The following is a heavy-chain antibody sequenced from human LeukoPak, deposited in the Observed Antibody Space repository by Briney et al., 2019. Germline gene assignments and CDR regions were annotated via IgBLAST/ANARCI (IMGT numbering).Heavy chain of an antibody. J-gene: IGHJ5*02. CDR2: IYSGGST. Sequence: PGGSLRLSCAASGFTLRSNYMSWVRQAPGKGLEGGSVIYSGGSTYYAASVKCRFTISRDNSKNTLYLQMNSLRADDTAVYYCARVVMALTTNWFDPWGQGTLVTVSS. V-gene: IGHV3-66*01. CDR3: ARVVMALTTNWFDP. D-gene: IGHD3-22*01. CDR1: GFTLRSNY.